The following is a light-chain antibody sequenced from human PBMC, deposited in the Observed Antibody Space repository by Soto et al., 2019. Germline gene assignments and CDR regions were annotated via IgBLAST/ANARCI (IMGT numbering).Light chain of an antibody. CDR1: RNINTY. J-gene: IGKJ3*01. CDR2: GAS. Sequence: DIQMAQSPSSLSASVGDTITITCRASRNINTYLNWYQQKPGKAPKLLILGASSLQSGVPSRFSGSASRTDFTRTIISLQPEDFGTYCCQQTSAARFPFGPGTKVDIK. V-gene: IGKV1-39*01. CDR3: QQTSAARFP.